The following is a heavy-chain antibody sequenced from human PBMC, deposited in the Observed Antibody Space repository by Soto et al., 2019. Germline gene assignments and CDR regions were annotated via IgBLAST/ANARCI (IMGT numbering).Heavy chain of an antibody. CDR1: GYTFSDYG. Sequence: QVQVVQSGAEVKNPGASVKVSCKTSGYTFSDYGISWVRQAPGQGPEWMGWMSPDKGNTKYAQKVQDRVIMITDTATSIAYMELRSLRSDDTAVYDCARDRRTGYVSLGMDVWGQGTTVTVSS. CDR2: MSPDKGNT. D-gene: IGHD3-9*01. V-gene: IGHV1-18*01. J-gene: IGHJ6*02. CDR3: ARDRRTGYVSLGMDV.